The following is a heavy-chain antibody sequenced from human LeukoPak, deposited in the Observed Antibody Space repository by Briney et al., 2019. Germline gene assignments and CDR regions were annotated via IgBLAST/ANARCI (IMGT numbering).Heavy chain of an antibody. J-gene: IGHJ6*03. D-gene: IGHD1-1*01. CDR1: GLTFSSYW. CDR3: ARDTTVPQAYYYMDV. Sequence: GGSLRLSCAASGLTFSSYWMSWVRQAPGKGLEWVANIKQDGSEKYYVDSVKGRFTISRDNAKNSLYLQMNSLRAEDTAVYYCARDTTVPQAYYYMDVWGKGTTVTVSS. CDR2: IKQDGSEK. V-gene: IGHV3-7*01.